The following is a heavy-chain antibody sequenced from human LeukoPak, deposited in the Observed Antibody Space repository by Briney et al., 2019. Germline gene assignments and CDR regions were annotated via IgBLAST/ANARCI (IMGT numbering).Heavy chain of an antibody. CDR2: INPNSGGT. V-gene: IGHV1-2*06. J-gene: IGHJ5*02. CDR3: ARARGGQLELRRDWFDP. Sequence: GASVKVSCKASGYTFTGYYMHWVRQAPGQGLEWMGRINPNSGGTNYAQQFQGRVTMTRDTSTSTASMELSRLRSDDTAAYYSARARGGQLELRRDWFDPWGQGTLVTVSS. CDR1: GYTFTGYY. D-gene: IGHD1-7*01.